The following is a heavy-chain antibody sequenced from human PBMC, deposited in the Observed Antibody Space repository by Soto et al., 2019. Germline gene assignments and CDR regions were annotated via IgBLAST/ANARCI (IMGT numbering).Heavy chain of an antibody. CDR1: GYTFTGHY. J-gene: IGHJ4*02. D-gene: IGHD6-6*01. Sequence: ASVKVSCKASGYTFTGHYMYWVRQAPGQGLEWMGWINPDNGGTSYAQKFQGRVIMTTDTSINTVYMELSRLRSDDTAVYYCAREVGKVGYSSSSCDYWGQGSLVTVSS. CDR2: INPDNGGT. V-gene: IGHV1-2*02. CDR3: AREVGKVGYSSSSCDY.